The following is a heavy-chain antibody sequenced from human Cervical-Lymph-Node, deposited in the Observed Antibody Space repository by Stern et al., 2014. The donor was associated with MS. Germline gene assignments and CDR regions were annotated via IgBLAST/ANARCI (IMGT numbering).Heavy chain of an antibody. V-gene: IGHV1-69*01. CDR3: ALGGFGHYFEY. CDR2: IIPIIGTA. Sequence: VQLVESGAEVQKPGASVKVSCRASGGTFSSSDISWVRQAPGQGLEWRGGIIPIIGTANYAQKYQVRVTITADESTSTAYMELSSLRSEDTAIYYCALGGFGHYFEYWGQGTLVTVAS. D-gene: IGHD3-10*01. J-gene: IGHJ4*02. CDR1: GGTFSSSD.